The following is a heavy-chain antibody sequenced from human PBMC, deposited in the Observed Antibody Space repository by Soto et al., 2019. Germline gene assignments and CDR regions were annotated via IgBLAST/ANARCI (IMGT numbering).Heavy chain of an antibody. CDR2: ISGSGGST. Sequence: EVQLLESGGGLVQPGGSLRLSCAASGFTFSSYAMSWVRQAPGKGLEWVSAISGSGGSTYYADSVKGRFTISRDNSKNTLYLQMNSLRAEDTAVYYCAKDAGLWYDSSGYLDYWGQGTLVTVSS. J-gene: IGHJ4*02. CDR3: AKDAGLWYDSSGYLDY. CDR1: GFTFSSYA. D-gene: IGHD3-22*01. V-gene: IGHV3-23*01.